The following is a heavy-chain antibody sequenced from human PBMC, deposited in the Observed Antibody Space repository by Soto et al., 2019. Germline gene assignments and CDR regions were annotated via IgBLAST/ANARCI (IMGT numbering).Heavy chain of an antibody. CDR3: ARDKSPYSSGWHNRHFDY. V-gene: IGHV3-30-3*01. D-gene: IGHD6-19*01. CDR2: MSYDGSNK. Sequence: QVQLVESGGGVVQPGRSLRLSCAASGFTFSSYAMHWVRQAPGKGLAWVAVMSYDGSNKYYADSVKGRFTISRDHSKNSRYLQMKSLRAEDTAVYYCARDKSPYSSGWHNRHFDYWGQGTLVTVSS. CDR1: GFTFSSYA. J-gene: IGHJ4*02.